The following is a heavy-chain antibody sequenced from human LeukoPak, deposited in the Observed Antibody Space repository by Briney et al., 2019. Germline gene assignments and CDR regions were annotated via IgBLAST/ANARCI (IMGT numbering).Heavy chain of an antibody. V-gene: IGHV3-74*01. CDR1: GFTFDDYA. J-gene: IGHJ4*02. CDR2: ITTDGSST. D-gene: IGHD3-22*01. Sequence: GGSLRLSCAASGFTFDDYAMHWVRQAPGKGLVWVSHITTDGSSTSYADSVKGRFTISRDNSKNTLYLQMNSLRAEDTAVYYCAKDHTFGYYYDSSGYYNGYFDYWGQGTLVTVSS. CDR3: AKDHTFGYYYDSSGYYNGYFDY.